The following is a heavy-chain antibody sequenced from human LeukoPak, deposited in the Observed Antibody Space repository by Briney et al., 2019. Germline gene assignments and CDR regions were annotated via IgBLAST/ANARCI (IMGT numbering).Heavy chain of an antibody. CDR2: IRYDGSNK. J-gene: IGHJ4*02. CDR3: AKALRMSYYLDY. V-gene: IGHV3-30*02. Sequence: PGGSLRLSCAASGFTFSGSAMHWVRQAPGKGLEWVAFIRYDGSNKYYADSVKGRFTISRDNSKNTLYLQMNSLRAEDTAVYYCAKALRMSYYLDYWGQGTLVTVSS. D-gene: IGHD2-15*01. CDR1: GFTFSGSA.